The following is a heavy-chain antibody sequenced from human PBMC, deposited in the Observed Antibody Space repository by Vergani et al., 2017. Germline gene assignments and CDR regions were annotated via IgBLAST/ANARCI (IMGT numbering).Heavy chain of an antibody. CDR1: GGSVRTRICSD. CDR3: ARGSRAEGGSGPDK. V-gene: IGHV4-61*02. Sequence: QVQLQESGPGLLKPSQTLSLSCTVSGGSVRTRICSDSTWIRQPAGKTLEWIGEIFSSGTTNYNPTFKYLVTMSVDTSKNQFTLKLNSVTAADTAVYYCARGSRAEGGSGPDKWGKGTLVTVSS. J-gene: IGHJ4*02. D-gene: IGHD6-13*01. CDR2: IFSSGTT.